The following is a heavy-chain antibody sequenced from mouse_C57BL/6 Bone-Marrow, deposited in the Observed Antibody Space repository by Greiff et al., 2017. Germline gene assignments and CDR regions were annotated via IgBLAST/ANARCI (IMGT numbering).Heavy chain of an antibody. J-gene: IGHJ4*01. CDR1: GFNIKDDY. CDR3: TIYDGYYKAMAY. D-gene: IGHD2-3*01. Sequence: VQLQQSGAELVRPGASVKLSCTASGFNIKDDYMHWVKQRPEQGLEWIGWIDPENGDTEYASKFQGKATITADTSSNTAYLQLSSLTSEDTAVYYCTIYDGYYKAMAYGGQGTSVTVSS. V-gene: IGHV14-4*01. CDR2: IDPENGDT.